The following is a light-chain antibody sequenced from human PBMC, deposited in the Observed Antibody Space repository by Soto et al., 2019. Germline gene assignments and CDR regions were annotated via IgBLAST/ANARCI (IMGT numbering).Light chain of an antibody. CDR1: SSDVGNYNY. CDR3: SSYTSSSTFV. V-gene: IGLV2-14*01. Sequence: QSVLTQPASVSGSPGQSITISCTGTSSDVGNYNYVSWYQQHPGKAPKLIIYDVSNRPSGVSNRFSGSKSGNTAALTISGRQAEDEADYYCSSYTSSSTFVFGTGTKLTVL. J-gene: IGLJ1*01. CDR2: DVS.